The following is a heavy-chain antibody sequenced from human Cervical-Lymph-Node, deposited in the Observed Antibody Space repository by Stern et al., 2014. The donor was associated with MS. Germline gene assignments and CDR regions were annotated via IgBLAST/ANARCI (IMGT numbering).Heavy chain of an antibody. Sequence: EDQLVESGGGLVQPGGSLRLSCAAYGFTFSDHYMDWVRQAPGKGLEWLGCTRKKGKTYSTEYAASVKGKFTISRDDSKDSLYLQMNSLQTGDTAVYYCARVGPPLQDAFDLWGRGTSVTVSS. D-gene: IGHD1-14*01. CDR3: ARVGPPLQDAFDL. CDR2: TRKKGKTYST. V-gene: IGHV3-72*01. CDR1: GFTFSDHY. J-gene: IGHJ3*01.